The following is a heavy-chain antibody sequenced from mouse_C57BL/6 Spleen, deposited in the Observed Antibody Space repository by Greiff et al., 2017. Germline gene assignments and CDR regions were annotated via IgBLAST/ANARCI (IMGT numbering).Heavy chain of an antibody. CDR1: GYTFTDYY. J-gene: IGHJ4*01. CDR2: INPNNGGT. V-gene: IGHV1-26*01. CDR3: AREYTGGYYAMDY. D-gene: IGHD5-1*01. Sequence: EVMLQQSGPELVKPGASVKISCKASGYTFTDYYMNWVKQSHGKSLEWIGDINPNNGGTSYNQKFKGKATLTVDKSSSTAYMELRSLTSEDSAVYYCAREYTGGYYAMDYWGQGTSVTVSS.